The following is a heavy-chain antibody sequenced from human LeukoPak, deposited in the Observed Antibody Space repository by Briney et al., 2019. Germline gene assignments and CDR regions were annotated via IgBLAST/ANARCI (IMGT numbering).Heavy chain of an antibody. CDR3: ASQQSFHYYYMDV. CDR2: INADGSST. CDR1: GFTFNTYW. D-gene: IGHD2/OR15-2a*01. Sequence: GGSLRLSCATSGFTFNTYWMHWVRHAPGKGLVWVSRINADGSSTSYADSMKGRFTISRDNAKNTLYLQMNSLRAEDTAVYYCASQQSFHYYYMDVWGKGTTVTVSS. V-gene: IGHV3-74*01. J-gene: IGHJ6*03.